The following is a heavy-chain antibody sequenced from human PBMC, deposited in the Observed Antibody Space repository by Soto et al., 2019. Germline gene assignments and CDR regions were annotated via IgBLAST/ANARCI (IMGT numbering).Heavy chain of an antibody. Sequence: GSLMHSDATSGFTVSSYAMSWVRQVPGKGLEWVSAISGSGGSTYYADSVKGRFTISRDNSKNTLYLQMNSLRAEDTAVYYCAKVPSRRYFDWLFPFDYWGQGTLVTVSS. CDR3: AKVPSRRYFDWLFPFDY. D-gene: IGHD3-9*01. CDR2: ISGSGGST. V-gene: IGHV3-23*01. J-gene: IGHJ4*02. CDR1: GFTVSSYA.